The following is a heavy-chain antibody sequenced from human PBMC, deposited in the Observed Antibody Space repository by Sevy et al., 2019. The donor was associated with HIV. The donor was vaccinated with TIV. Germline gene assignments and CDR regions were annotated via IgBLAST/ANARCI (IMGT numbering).Heavy chain of an antibody. Sequence: GGSLRLSCAASGFTFSSYAMHWVRQAPGKGLEWVAVISYDGSNKYYADSVKDGFTISRDNSKNTLYLQMNSLRAEDTAVYYCARSRDGDYPTWYFDLWGRGTLVTVSS. CDR3: ARSRDGDYPTWYFDL. CDR2: ISYDGSNK. D-gene: IGHD4-17*01. J-gene: IGHJ2*01. V-gene: IGHV3-30-3*01. CDR1: GFTFSSYA.